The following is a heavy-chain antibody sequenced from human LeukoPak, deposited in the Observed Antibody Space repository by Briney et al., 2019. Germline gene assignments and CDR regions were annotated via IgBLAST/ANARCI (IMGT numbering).Heavy chain of an antibody. CDR2: IYSSGSA. CDR1: GGSISSYY. CDR3: ARGLMMAVAGRGEFHY. Sequence: SETLSLTCTVSGGSISSYYWTWIRRPAGKGLEWIGHIYSSGSANYSPSLKSRVTMSVDTSRNQFSLKLSSVTAADTAVYYCARGLMMAVAGRGEFHYWGQGTLVTVSS. J-gene: IGHJ4*02. V-gene: IGHV4-4*07. D-gene: IGHD6-13*01.